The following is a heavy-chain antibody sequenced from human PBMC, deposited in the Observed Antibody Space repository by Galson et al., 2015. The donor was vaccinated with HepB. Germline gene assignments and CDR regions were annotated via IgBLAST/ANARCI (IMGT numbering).Heavy chain of an antibody. V-gene: IGHV1-18*01. J-gene: IGHJ6*03. Sequence: SVKVSCKASGYTFTSYDISWVRQAPGQGLEWMGWIDTYSGNTNYPQKLQGRVTMTTDTSTSTAYMELRSLRSDDTAVYYCARRFPYDSGGYYYYYMDVWGKGTTVTVSS. CDR3: ARRFPYDSGGYYYYYMDV. D-gene: IGHD3-3*01. CDR2: IDTYSGNT. CDR1: GYTFTSYD.